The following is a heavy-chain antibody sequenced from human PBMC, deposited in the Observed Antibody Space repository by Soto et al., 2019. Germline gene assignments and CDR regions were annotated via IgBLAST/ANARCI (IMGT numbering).Heavy chain of an antibody. V-gene: IGHV1-69*01. CDR3: ATGVVWIGYFTVDS. Sequence: QVQLVQSGAEVKKPGSSVKVSCKASGGSFGKSAINWVRQTPGQGLEWLGGFIPVYRTLNYAQKFQGRVTITADESTGTAYMTLSSLASDDTAVYYCATGVVWIGYFTVDSWGQGTRVTVSP. D-gene: IGHD3-3*01. CDR1: GGSFGKSA. J-gene: IGHJ4*02. CDR2: FIPVYRTL.